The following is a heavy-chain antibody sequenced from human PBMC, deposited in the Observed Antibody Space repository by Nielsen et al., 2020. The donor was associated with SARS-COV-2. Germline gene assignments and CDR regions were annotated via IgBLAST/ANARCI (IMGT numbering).Heavy chain of an antibody. V-gene: IGHV3-33*01. D-gene: IGHD5/OR15-5a*01. Sequence: GESLKISCAASGFTFSSYAMHWVRQAPGKGLEWVAVIWYDGSNKYYADSVKGRFTISRDNSKNTLYLQMNSLRAEDTAVYYCACLEHRDAFDIWGQGTMVTVSS. CDR2: IWYDGSNK. CDR1: GFTFSSYA. CDR3: ACLEHRDAFDI. J-gene: IGHJ3*02.